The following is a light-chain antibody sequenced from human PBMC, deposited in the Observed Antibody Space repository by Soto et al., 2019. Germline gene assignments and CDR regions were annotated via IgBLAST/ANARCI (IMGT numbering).Light chain of an antibody. CDR3: GADHGSGSNFVVV. CDR1: SGYSNYK. CDR2: VGTGGIVG. V-gene: IGLV9-49*01. Sequence: QLVLTQPPSASASLGASVTLTCTLSSGYSNYKVDWYQQRPGKGPRFVMRVGTGGIVGSKGDGIPDRFSVLGSGLNRYLTIKNIQEEDECDYHCGADHGSGSNFVVVFGGGTKVTVL. J-gene: IGLJ2*01.